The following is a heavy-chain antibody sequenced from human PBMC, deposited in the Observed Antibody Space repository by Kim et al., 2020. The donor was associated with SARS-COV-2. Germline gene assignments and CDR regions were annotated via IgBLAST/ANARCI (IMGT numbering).Heavy chain of an antibody. J-gene: IGHJ6*02. CDR1: GFTFSSYG. V-gene: IGHV3-33*01. CDR3: ARDKIGLRFLEWFAGMDV. CDR2: IWYDGSNK. Sequence: GGSLRLSCAASGFTFSSYGMHWVRQAPGKGLEWVAVIWYDGSNKYYADSVKGRFTISRDNSKNTLYLQMNSLRAEDTAVYYCARDKIGLRFLEWFAGMDVWGQGTTVTVSS. D-gene: IGHD3-3*01.